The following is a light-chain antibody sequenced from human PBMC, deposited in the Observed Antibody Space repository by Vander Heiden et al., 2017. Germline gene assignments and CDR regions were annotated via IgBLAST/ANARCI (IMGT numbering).Light chain of an antibody. Sequence: DIQLTQSPSSLSASVGDRVTITCRASPSISSYLTWYQQKPGKAPKLLIYAASSLQSGVPSRFSGSGSGTDFTLAISSLQPEDFATYYCQQSYSTLYTFGQGTKLEIK. CDR3: QQSYSTLYT. CDR2: AAS. J-gene: IGKJ2*01. CDR1: PSISSY. V-gene: IGKV1-39*01.